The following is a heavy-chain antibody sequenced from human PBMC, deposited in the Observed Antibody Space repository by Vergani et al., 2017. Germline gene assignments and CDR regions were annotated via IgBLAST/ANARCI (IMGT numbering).Heavy chain of an antibody. Sequence: QVQLVQSGAEVKKPGASVKVSCKASGYTFTGYYMHWVRQAPGQGLEWMGWINPNSGGTNYAQKFQGRVTMTRDTSISTAYLQWSSLKAADTAMYYCARRGRGYCSSSSCYIIDYWGQGTLVTVSS. J-gene: IGHJ4*02. CDR2: INPNSGGT. CDR3: ARRGRGYCSSSSCYIIDY. CDR1: GYTFTGYY. D-gene: IGHD2-2*02. V-gene: IGHV1-2*02.